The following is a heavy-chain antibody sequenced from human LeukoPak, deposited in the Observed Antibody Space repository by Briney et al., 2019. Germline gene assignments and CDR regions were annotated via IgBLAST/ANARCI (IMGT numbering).Heavy chain of an antibody. Sequence: SETLSLTCTVSGGSISSYYWSWIRQPPGKGLEWIGYIYYSGSTNYNPSLKSRVTISVDKSKNQFSLKLSSVTAADTAVYYCARKFYDILTDYYFFDYWGQGTLVTVSS. CDR1: GGSISSYY. V-gene: IGHV4-59*12. CDR2: IYYSGST. D-gene: IGHD3-9*01. J-gene: IGHJ4*02. CDR3: ARKFYDILTDYYFFDY.